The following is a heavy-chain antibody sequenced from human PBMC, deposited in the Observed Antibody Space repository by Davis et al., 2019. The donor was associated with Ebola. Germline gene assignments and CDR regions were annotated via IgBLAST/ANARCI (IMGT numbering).Heavy chain of an antibody. CDR2: IYPGDSDT. Sequence: GESLKISCKGSGYSFTSYWIGWVRQMPGKGLEWMGIIYPGDSDTRYSPSFQGQVTISADKSISTAYLQWSSLKASDTAMYYCAGLRWELSYYYYYGMDVWGQGTTVTVSS. CDR1: GYSFTSYW. J-gene: IGHJ6*02. CDR3: AGLRWELSYYYYYGMDV. V-gene: IGHV5-51*01. D-gene: IGHD1-26*01.